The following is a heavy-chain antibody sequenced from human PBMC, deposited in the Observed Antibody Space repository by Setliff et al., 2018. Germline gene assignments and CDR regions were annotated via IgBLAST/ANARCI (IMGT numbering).Heavy chain of an antibody. J-gene: IGHJ3*02. V-gene: IGHV3-21*03. D-gene: IGHD6-25*01. CDR3: ARSPANGGHDAFDI. Sequence: GGSLRLSCTASGFTFRKHALAWVRQAPGKGLEWVSSISPDSYYIYYADSIKGRFTISRDNAKSSLYLQMNSLRAEDTAVFYCARSPANGGHDAFDIWGQGTMVTVSS. CDR2: ISPDSYYI. CDR1: GFTFRKHA.